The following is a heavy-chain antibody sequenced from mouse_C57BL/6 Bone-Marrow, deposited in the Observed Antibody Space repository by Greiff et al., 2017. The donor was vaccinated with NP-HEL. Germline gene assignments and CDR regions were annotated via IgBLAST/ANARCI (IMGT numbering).Heavy chain of an antibody. CDR3: ASAYDYDVAWFDY. D-gene: IGHD2-4*01. Sequence: EVQVVESGGDLVKPGGSLKLSCAASGFTFSSYGMSWVRQTPDKRLEWVATISSGGSYTYYPDSVKGRFTISRDNAKNTLYLQMSSLKSEDTAMYYCASAYDYDVAWFDYWGQGTLVTVSA. CDR2: ISSGGSYT. CDR1: GFTFSSYG. V-gene: IGHV5-6*01. J-gene: IGHJ3*01.